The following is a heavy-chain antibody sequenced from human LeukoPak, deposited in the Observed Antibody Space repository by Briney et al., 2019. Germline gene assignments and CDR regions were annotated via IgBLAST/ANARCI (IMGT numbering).Heavy chain of an antibody. V-gene: IGHV1-18*01. CDR2: ISAYNGNT. CDR1: GYTFTSYG. CDR3: ARILGSGDYEHFDY. D-gene: IGHD2-15*01. Sequence: ASVKVSCKASGYTFTSYGISWVRQAPGQGLERMGWISAYNGNTNYAQKLQGRVTMTTDTSTSTAYMELKSLRSDDTAVYYCARILGSGDYEHFDYWGQGTLVTVSS. J-gene: IGHJ4*02.